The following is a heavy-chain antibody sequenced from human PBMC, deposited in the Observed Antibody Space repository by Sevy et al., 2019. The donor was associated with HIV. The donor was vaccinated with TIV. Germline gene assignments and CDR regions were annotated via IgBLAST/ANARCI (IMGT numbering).Heavy chain of an antibody. CDR1: GYTFTGYY. V-gene: IGHV1-2*02. D-gene: IGHD5-18*01. CDR3: ARDQRTAAKDYYYYGMDV. J-gene: IGHJ6*02. Sequence: ASVKVSCKASGYTFTGYYMHWVRQAPGQGLEWMGWINPQSGGTKYAQNFQGRVTMTRDKSISTAYMELSRLGSDDTAVYYCARDQRTAAKDYYYYGMDVWGQGTTVTVSS. CDR2: INPQSGGT.